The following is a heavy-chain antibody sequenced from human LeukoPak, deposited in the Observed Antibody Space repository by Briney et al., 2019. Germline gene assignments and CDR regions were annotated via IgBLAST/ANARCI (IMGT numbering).Heavy chain of an antibody. V-gene: IGHV3-48*03. CDR3: ARDGMVRGVFGR. D-gene: IGHD3-10*01. J-gene: IGHJ4*02. CDR1: GFTFSSYE. Sequence: GGSLRLSCAASGFTFSSYEMNWVRQAPEKGREWVSYISSSGSTIYYADSVKGRFTISRDNAKNSLYLQMNSLRAEDTAVYYCARDGMVRGVFGRWGQGTLVTVSS. CDR2: ISSSGSTI.